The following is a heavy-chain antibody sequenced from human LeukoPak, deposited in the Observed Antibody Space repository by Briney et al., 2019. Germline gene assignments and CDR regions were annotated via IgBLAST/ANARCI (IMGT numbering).Heavy chain of an antibody. J-gene: IGHJ4*02. D-gene: IGHD2-2*01. Sequence: GGSLRLSCAAAGFTFSSYAMHWVRQAPGKGREWVSSISSSSRYIYYADSVKGRFTISRDNAKNSLYLQMNSLRAEDTAVYYCARGARNLGYCSSTSCLNFDYWGQGTLVTVSS. CDR2: ISSSSRYI. CDR1: GFTFSSYA. CDR3: ARGARNLGYCSSTSCLNFDY. V-gene: IGHV3-21*01.